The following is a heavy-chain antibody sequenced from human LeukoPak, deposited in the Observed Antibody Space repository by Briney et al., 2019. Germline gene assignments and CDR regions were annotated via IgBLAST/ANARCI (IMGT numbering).Heavy chain of an antibody. Sequence: SETLSLTCTVSGGSISSNYWSWVRQTQRKGLEWIGYIYTSGSTNYNPSLKSRVTISVDTSKNQFSLKLSSVTAADTAVYYCARSSRGYSARGYYYYYMDVWGKGTTVTVSS. CDR2: IYTSGST. CDR3: ARSSRGYSARGYYYYYMDV. CDR1: GGSISSNY. D-gene: IGHD1-26*01. J-gene: IGHJ6*03. V-gene: IGHV4-4*09.